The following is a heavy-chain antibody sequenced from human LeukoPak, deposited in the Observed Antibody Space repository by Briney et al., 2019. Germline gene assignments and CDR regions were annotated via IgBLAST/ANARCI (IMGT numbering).Heavy chain of an antibody. J-gene: IGHJ4*02. CDR2: INQDGSNR. CDR3: ARGFRSSTSWYFFDY. Sequence: GGSLRLSCTPSGFTFSNYWMTWVRQAPGKGLEWVANINQDGSNRYYVDSVKGRFTISRDNSKNTLYLQMNSLRAEDTAVYYCARGFRSSTSWYFFDYWGQGTLVTVSS. CDR1: GFTFSNYW. D-gene: IGHD6-13*01. V-gene: IGHV3-7*03.